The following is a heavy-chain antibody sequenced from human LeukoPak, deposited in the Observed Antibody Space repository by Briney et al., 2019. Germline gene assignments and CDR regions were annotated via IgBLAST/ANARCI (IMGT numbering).Heavy chain of an antibody. J-gene: IGHJ4*02. CDR1: GFTFSSYG. D-gene: IGHD6-19*01. Sequence: GGSLRLSCAASGFTFSSYGMHWVRQAPGKGLEWVAVIWYDGSNKYYADSVKGRFTISRDNSKNTLYLQMNSLRAEDTAVCYCARDGSGWYLNFDYWGQGTLVTVSS. CDR2: IWYDGSNK. CDR3: ARDGSGWYLNFDY. V-gene: IGHV3-33*01.